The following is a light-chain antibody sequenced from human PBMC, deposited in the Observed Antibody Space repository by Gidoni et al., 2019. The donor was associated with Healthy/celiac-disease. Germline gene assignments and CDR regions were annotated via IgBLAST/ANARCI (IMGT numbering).Light chain of an antibody. Sequence: DIEMTQSPDSLAASLGERATINCRASQSVFYSSNNKNYLAWYPQKPGQPPKLLIYWASTRESGVPDRFSGSGSGTDFTLPISSLQAEDVAVYYCQQYYSTPPYTFGQGTKLEIK. V-gene: IGKV4-1*01. CDR1: QSVFYSSNNKNY. CDR2: WAS. J-gene: IGKJ2*01. CDR3: QQYYSTPPYT.